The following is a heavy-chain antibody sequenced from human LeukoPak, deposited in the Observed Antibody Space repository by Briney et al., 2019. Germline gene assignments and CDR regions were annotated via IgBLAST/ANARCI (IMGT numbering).Heavy chain of an antibody. Sequence: ASVKVSCKASGGTFGSYAISWVRQAPGQGLEWMGGIIPIFGTANYAQKFQGRVTITADESTSTAYMELSSLRSEDTAVYYCARGSYALYGMDVWGQGTTVTVSS. CDR3: ARGSYALYGMDV. V-gene: IGHV1-69*13. CDR1: GGTFGSYA. CDR2: IIPIFGTA. D-gene: IGHD2-2*01. J-gene: IGHJ6*02.